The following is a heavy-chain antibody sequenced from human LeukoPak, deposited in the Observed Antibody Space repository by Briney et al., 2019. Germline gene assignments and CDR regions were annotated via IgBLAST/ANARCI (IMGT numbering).Heavy chain of an antibody. CDR1: GFTFSSYW. V-gene: IGHV3-74*01. CDR3: ARNDYLQD. Sequence: GGSLRLSCAASGFTFSSYWMHWVRQAPGKGLVWVSRIKSDGSSTSYADSVKGRFTISRDNAKNTLYLQKNSLRPEDTAVYYCARNDYLQDWGQGTLVTVPS. CDR2: IKSDGSST. J-gene: IGHJ1*01.